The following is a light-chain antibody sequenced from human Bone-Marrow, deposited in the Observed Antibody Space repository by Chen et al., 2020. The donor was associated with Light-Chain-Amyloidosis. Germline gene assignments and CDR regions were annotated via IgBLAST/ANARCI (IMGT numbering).Light chain of an antibody. Sequence: QSALTQPASVSGSPGQSITVSCTGASSDVSWYQQHPGKVPKLVIYDVINRPSGVSSRFSGSKSGNTASLTISGLQAEDEADYFCSSSATSNTWVFGGGTKLTVL. CDR3: SSSATSNTWV. J-gene: IGLJ3*02. CDR2: DVI. V-gene: IGLV2-14*03. CDR1: SSDV.